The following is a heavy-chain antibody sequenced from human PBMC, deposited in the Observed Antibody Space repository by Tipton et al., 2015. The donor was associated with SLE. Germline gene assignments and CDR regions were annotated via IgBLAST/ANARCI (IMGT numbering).Heavy chain of an antibody. CDR3: ARDRLYYDLDY. D-gene: IGHD2-8*01. V-gene: IGHV4-39*06. Sequence: GWVRQVPGKGLEWIGSVHYSESTYLNPSLKSRVAISVDTSKNQFPLKLSSVTAADTAMYYCARDRLYYDLDYWGQGTLVAVSS. J-gene: IGHJ4*02. CDR2: VHYSEST.